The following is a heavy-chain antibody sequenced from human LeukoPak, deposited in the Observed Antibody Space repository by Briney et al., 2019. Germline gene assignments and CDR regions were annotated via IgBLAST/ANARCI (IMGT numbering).Heavy chain of an antibody. D-gene: IGHD3-9*01. CDR1: GYTFTGYY. CDR3: ARNFDMKGFDP. CDR2: INSDSGFT. J-gene: IGHJ5*02. V-gene: IGHV1-2*02. Sequence: ASVKVSCKAPGYTFTGYYMNWVRQAPGQGLEWMGWINSDSGFTKYAQKFQGRVTMTRDTSITTVYMDPTGLTSDDTAVYYCARNFDMKGFDPWGQGTLVTVSS.